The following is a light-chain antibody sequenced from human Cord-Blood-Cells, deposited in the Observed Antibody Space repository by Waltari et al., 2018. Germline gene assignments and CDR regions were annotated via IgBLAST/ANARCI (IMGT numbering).Light chain of an antibody. J-gene: IGKJ1*01. Sequence: EIVLTQSPGTLSLSPGERATLSCRASQSVSSSYLAWYRQKPGQAPRLLIYGTSSRATVNPDRCSGGGSGTDFTLTISRLEPEEFAVYYCQQYGSSPRTFGQGTKVEIK. CDR3: QQYGSSPRT. CDR2: GTS. V-gene: IGKV3-20*01. CDR1: QSVSSSY.